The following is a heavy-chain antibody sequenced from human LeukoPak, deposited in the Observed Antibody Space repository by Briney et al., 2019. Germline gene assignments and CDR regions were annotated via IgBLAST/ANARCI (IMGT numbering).Heavy chain of an antibody. D-gene: IGHD6-19*01. Sequence: SETLSLTCTVSGGSISSYYWSWIRQPPGKGLEWIGYIYYSGSTNYNPSLKSRVTISVDTSKNQFSLKLSSVTAADTAVYYCARDYSSGWYIAPRRYWYFDLWGRGTLVTVFS. J-gene: IGHJ2*01. CDR2: IYYSGST. V-gene: IGHV4-59*01. CDR3: ARDYSSGWYIAPRRYWYFDL. CDR1: GGSISSYY.